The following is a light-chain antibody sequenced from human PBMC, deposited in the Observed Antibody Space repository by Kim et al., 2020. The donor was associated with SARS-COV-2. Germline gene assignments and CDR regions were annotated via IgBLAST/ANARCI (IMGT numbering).Light chain of an antibody. Sequence: EIVMTQSPATLSLSAGERATLSCRASQSVSSDFAWYHQKPGQAPRLLIYDSSTRATGIPARFSGSGSGTEFTLTISSLQSEDFAVYYCQQYHYWWTFGQGTKVDIK. CDR3: QQYHYWWT. J-gene: IGKJ1*01. CDR2: DSS. V-gene: IGKV3-15*01. CDR1: QSVSSD.